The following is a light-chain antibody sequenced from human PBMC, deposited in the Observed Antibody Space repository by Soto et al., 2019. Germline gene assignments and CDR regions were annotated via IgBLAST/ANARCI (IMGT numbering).Light chain of an antibody. V-gene: IGKV3-11*01. CDR2: DAS. CDR3: QQRSNWPKSVT. Sequence: EIVFTQSPATLSLSPGERATLSCRASQSVSSYLAWYQQKPGQAPRLLIYDASNRATGIPARFSGSGSGTDFTLTISSLEPEDFAVYYCQQRSNWPKSVTFGQGTRLEFK. J-gene: IGKJ5*01. CDR1: QSVSSY.